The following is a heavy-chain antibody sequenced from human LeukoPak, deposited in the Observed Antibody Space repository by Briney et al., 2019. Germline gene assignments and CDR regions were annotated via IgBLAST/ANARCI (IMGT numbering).Heavy chain of an antibody. CDR1: GFTFSSYA. V-gene: IGHV3-23*01. D-gene: IGHD3-3*01. Sequence: GGSLRLPCAASGFTFSSYAMSWVRQAPGKGLEWVSAISGGGGSTYYTDSVKGRFTISTDNSKTTLFLQMNSLRAEDTAVYYCAKAARNRRIYDVFDRWGQGTLVTVSP. CDR3: AKAARNRRIYDVFDR. CDR2: ISGGGGST. J-gene: IGHJ4*02.